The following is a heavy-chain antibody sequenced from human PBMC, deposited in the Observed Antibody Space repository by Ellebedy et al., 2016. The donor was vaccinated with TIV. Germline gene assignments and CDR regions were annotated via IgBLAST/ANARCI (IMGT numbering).Heavy chain of an antibody. V-gene: IGHV1-18*01. Sequence: ASVKVSXKASGYTFTSYGISWVRQAPGQGLEWMGWISAYNGNTNYAQKLQGRVTMTTDTSTSTAYMELRSLRSDDTAVYYCARDHVSSYYYDSSGYYGGDYWGQGTLVTVSS. CDR3: ARDHVSSYYYDSSGYYGGDY. CDR2: ISAYNGNT. CDR1: GYTFTSYG. D-gene: IGHD3-22*01. J-gene: IGHJ4*02.